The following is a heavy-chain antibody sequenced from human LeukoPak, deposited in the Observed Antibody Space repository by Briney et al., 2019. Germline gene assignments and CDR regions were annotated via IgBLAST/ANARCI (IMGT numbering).Heavy chain of an antibody. J-gene: IGHJ3*02. CDR1: GGTFSSYA. CDR3: ARDNDPRITMIVVVINAFDI. D-gene: IGHD3-22*01. V-gene: IGHV1-69*13. Sequence: SVKVSCKASGGTFSSYAISWVRQAPGQGLEWMGGIIPIFGTANYAQKFQGRVTITADESTSTAYMELSSLRSEDTAVYYCARDNDPRITMIVVVINAFDIWGQGTMVTVSS. CDR2: IIPIFGTA.